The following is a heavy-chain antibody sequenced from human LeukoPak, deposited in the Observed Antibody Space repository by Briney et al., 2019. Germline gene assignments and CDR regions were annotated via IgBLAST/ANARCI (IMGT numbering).Heavy chain of an antibody. CDR2: INPNSGGT. CDR1: GYTFTGYY. V-gene: IGHV1-2*02. D-gene: IGHD6-19*01. J-gene: IGHJ4*02. CDR3: ARGGYSSGWFYFDY. Sequence: ASVKVSCKASGYTFTGYYIHWVRQAPGQGLEWMGWINPNSGGTNYAQKFQGRFTMTRDTSISTAYMDLSRLGSDDAAVYYCARGGYSSGWFYFDYWGQGTLVTVPS.